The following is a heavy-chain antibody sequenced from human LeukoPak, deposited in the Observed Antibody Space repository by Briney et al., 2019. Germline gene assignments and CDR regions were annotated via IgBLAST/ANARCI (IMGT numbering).Heavy chain of an antibody. V-gene: IGHV4-39*01. CDR2: IYYSGST. D-gene: IGHD2-2*01. CDR3: ARSSIVVVPAAIYYYMDV. CDR1: GGSISSGSYY. Sequence: TSQTLSLTCTVSGGSISSGSYYWGWTRQPPGKGLEWIGRIYYSGSTYYNPSLKSRVTISVDTSKNQFSLKLSSVTAADTAVYYCARSSIVVVPAAIYYYMDVWGKGTTVTVSS. J-gene: IGHJ6*03.